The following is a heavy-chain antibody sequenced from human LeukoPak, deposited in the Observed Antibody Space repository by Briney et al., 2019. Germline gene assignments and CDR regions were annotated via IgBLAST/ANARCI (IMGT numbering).Heavy chain of an antibody. D-gene: IGHD6-19*01. J-gene: IGHJ4*02. Sequence: SETLSLTCTVSGGSISSYYWGWIRQPPGKGLEWIGSIYYSGSTYYNPSLKSRVTISVDTSKNQFSLKLSSVTAADTAVYYCARLPWRGIAVAGTGLNWGQGTLVTVSS. V-gene: IGHV4-39*01. CDR1: GGSISSYY. CDR3: ARLPWRGIAVAGTGLN. CDR2: IYYSGST.